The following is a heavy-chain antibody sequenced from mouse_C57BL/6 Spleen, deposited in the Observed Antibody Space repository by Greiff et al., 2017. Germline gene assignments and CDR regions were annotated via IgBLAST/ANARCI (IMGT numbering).Heavy chain of an antibody. J-gene: IGHJ1*03. CDR2: IYPGDGDT. V-gene: IGHV1-82*01. D-gene: IGHD1-1*01. CDR3: ARGYYGSSWYFDV. Sequence: VKHQESGPELVKPGASVKISCKASGYAFSSSWMNWVKQRPGKGLEWIGRIYPGDGDTNYNGKFKGKATLTADKSSSTAYMQLSSLTPEDSAVYFCARGYYGSSWYFDVWGTGTTVTVSS. CDR1: GYAFSSSW.